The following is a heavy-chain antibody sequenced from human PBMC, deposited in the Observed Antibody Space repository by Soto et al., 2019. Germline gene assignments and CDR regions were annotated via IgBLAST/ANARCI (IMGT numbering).Heavy chain of an antibody. CDR1: GFTFNKYG. V-gene: IGHV3-23*01. D-gene: IGHD6-6*01. Sequence: PGGSLRLSCAATGFTFNKYGMSWVRQPPGEGPEWVSSISDAGRDTFYADSVRGRFTISRDNSKNTLYLEMNSLGAEDTAIYYCTRGARIHWFDFWGQGTMVTVSS. CDR2: ISDAGRDT. CDR3: TRGARIHWFDF. J-gene: IGHJ5*01.